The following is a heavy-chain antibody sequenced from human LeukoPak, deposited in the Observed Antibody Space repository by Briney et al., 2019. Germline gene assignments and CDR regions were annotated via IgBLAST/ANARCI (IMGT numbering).Heavy chain of an antibody. CDR2: IKQDGSEK. CDR3: ARESTYYDFWSGYYSINYYYYYMDV. CDR1: GFTFSSYW. V-gene: IGHV3-7*01. Sequence: GGSLRLSCAASGFTFSSYWMSWVRQAPGKGLEWVANIKQDGSEKYYVDSVKGRFTISRDNAKNSLYLQMNSLRAEDTAVYYCARESTYYDFWSGYYSINYYYYYMDVWGKGTTVTVSS. D-gene: IGHD3-3*01. J-gene: IGHJ6*03.